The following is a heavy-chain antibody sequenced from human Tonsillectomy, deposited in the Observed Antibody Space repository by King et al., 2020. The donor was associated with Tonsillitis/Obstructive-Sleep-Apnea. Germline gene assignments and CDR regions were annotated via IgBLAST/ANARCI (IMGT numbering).Heavy chain of an antibody. D-gene: IGHD2-8*01. V-gene: IGHV1-69*04. Sequence: QLVQSGAEVKKPGSSVKVSCKASGGTFSSFAISWVRQAPGQGLEWMGRIIPILDIAVYAQKFRGRVTITADTSTSTAYMELSSLRSGDTAVYFCARSNTEWYFDLWGRGTLVTVSS. CDR3: ARSNTEWYFDL. CDR1: GGTFSSFA. CDR2: IIPILDIA. J-gene: IGHJ2*01.